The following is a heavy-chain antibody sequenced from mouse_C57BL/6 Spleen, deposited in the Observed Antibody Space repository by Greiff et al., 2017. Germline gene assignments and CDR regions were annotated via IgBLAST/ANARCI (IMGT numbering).Heavy chain of an antibody. Sequence: EVKLVESGGDLVKPGGSLTLSCAASGFTFSSYGMSWVRQTPNKRLEWVATISSGGSYTDYPDSVKGRFTISRDNAKNTLYLQMSSLKAEDTAMYYCARSITTVVSTRPFAYWGQGTLVTVSA. V-gene: IGHV5-6*01. CDR2: ISSGGSYT. J-gene: IGHJ3*01. D-gene: IGHD1-1*01. CDR1: GFTFSSYG. CDR3: ARSITTVVSTRPFAY.